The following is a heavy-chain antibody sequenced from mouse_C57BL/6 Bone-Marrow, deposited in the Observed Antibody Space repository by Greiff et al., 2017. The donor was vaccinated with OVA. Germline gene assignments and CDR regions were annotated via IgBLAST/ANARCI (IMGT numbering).Heavy chain of an antibody. V-gene: IGHV14-4*01. CDR3: TTYRD. CDR2: IDPENGDT. J-gene: IGHJ2*01. CDR1: GFTIKDYY. Sequence: DVKLVESGAELVRPGASVKLSCTASGFTIKDYYMHWVKERPEQGLEWIGRIDPENGDTEYASKFQGKATITADTSSKTVYLHLSSLTSEDTAVYYGTTYRDWGQGTTLTVSS.